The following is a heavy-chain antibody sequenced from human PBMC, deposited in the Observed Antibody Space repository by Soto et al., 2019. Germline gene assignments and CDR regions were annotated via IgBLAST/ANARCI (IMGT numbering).Heavy chain of an antibody. CDR2: IQSGGST. J-gene: IGHJ6*04. V-gene: IGHV3-66*01. D-gene: IGHD2-15*01. CDR1: XFSVSTKY. Sequence: EVXLXXSGGGLVQPGXXLXXXCAASXFSVSTKYMSWVRQAPGXXLEWLSLIQSGGSTYYADSVKGRFTXSXXXXXXXXXXXXXXXRVEDTAVYYCTRDDVECSGGSCYGVPMDVWGKXTTVTVSA. CDR3: TRDDVECSGGSCYGVPMDV.